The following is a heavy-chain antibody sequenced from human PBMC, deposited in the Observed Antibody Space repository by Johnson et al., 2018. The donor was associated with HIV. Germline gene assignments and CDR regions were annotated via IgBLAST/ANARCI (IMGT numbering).Heavy chain of an antibody. Sequence: QVQVVESGGGLVQPGGSLRLSCAASGFTFSSYAMHWVRQAPGKGLEWVAVISYDGSNKYYADSVKGRFTISRDNSKKTLSLQMNSLRPEDTAMYYCAKSSSATYYGDAFDMWGQGTIVTVSS. CDR3: AKSSSATYYGDAFDM. CDR1: GFTFSSYA. V-gene: IGHV3-30-3*02. J-gene: IGHJ3*02. D-gene: IGHD3-10*01. CDR2: ISYDGSNK.